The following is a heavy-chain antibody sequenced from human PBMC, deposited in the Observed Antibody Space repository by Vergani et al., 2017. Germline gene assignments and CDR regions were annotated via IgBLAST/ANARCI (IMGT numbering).Heavy chain of an antibody. D-gene: IGHD2-2*01. Sequence: EVQLVESGGVVVQPGGSLRLSCAASGFTFDDYTMHWVRQAPGKGLEWVSAISGSGGSTYYADSVKGRFTISRDNSKNTLYLQMNSLRAEDTAVYYCANSGHVVPAAMLRYWGQGTLVTVSS. CDR2: ISGSGGST. CDR3: ANSGHVVPAAMLRY. V-gene: IGHV3-23*04. CDR1: GFTFDDYT. J-gene: IGHJ4*02.